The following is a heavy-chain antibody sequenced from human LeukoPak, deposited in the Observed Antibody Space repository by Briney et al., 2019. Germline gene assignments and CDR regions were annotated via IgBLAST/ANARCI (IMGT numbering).Heavy chain of an antibody. CDR2: IIPIFGTA. D-gene: IGHD3-16*01. J-gene: IGHJ4*02. Sequence: SVKASCKASGGTFISYAISWVRQAPGQGLEWMGRIIPIFGTANYAQKFQGRVMITTDESTSTAYMELSSLRSEDTAVYYCARWTTGEYYFDYWGQGTLVTVSS. CDR1: GGTFISYA. CDR3: ARWTTGEYYFDY. V-gene: IGHV1-69*05.